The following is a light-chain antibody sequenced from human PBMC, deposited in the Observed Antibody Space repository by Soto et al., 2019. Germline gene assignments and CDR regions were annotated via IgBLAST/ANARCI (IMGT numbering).Light chain of an antibody. CDR1: QDISIY. V-gene: IGKV1-33*01. CDR2: DAS. CDR3: QQYDSLPPT. Sequence: DLQMTQSPSSLSASVGDRVSITCQASQDISIYLNWYQQKPGKAPKLLIYDASNLEKGVPSGFSGSGSGTDFTFTISSLQPEDTATYYCQQYDSLPPTFGGGTRVDLK. J-gene: IGKJ4*01.